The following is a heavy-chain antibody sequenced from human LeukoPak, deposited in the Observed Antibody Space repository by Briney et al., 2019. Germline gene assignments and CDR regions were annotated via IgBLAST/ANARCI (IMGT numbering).Heavy chain of an antibody. J-gene: IGHJ4*02. CDR2: IKSKTDGGTT. D-gene: IGHD1-26*01. V-gene: IGHV3-15*01. CDR1: GFTFNNFA. CDR3: AKDRGDGSYYFDY. Sequence: GGSLRLSCAASGFTFNNFALTWVRQSPGKGLEWVGRIKSKTDGGTTDYAAPVKGRFTISRDDSKNTLYLQMNSLRAEDTAVYYCAKDRGDGSYYFDYWGQGTLVTVSS.